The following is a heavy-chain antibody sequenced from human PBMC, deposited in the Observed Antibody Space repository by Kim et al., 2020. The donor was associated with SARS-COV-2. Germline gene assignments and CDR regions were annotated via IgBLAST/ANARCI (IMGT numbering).Heavy chain of an antibody. J-gene: IGHJ2*01. Sequence: YNPSLKSRVTISVDTSKKQFSLNVNSVTAADTAVYYCAGRRGQHPYWYFDLWGRGTLVTVSS. V-gene: IGHV4-34*01. D-gene: IGHD2-2*01. CDR3: AGRRGQHPYWYFDL.